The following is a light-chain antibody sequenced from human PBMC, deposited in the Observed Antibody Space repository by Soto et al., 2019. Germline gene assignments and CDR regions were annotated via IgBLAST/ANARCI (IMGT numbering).Light chain of an antibody. J-gene: IGKJ1*01. Sequence: EIVLTQSPGTLSLSPGDTAALSCRASQSVSNDYLVWYRQKPGQAPRLLIYAISSRAAGIPDRFSGSGSGKDFTLTITRLEPEDSAVYYCQQHSNSPWTFGQGTRVEI. CDR3: QQHSNSPWT. CDR2: AIS. CDR1: QSVSNDY. V-gene: IGKV3-20*01.